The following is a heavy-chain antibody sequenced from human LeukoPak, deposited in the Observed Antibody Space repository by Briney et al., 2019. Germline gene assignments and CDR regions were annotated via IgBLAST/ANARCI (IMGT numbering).Heavy chain of an antibody. CDR1: GFTFSSYA. Sequence: GGSLRLSCAASGFTFSSYAMHWVRRAPGKGLEWVAVISYDGSNKYYADSVKGRFTISRDNSKNTLYLQMNSLRAEDTAVYYCASGEPHSSSWYVSHELWYWGQGTLVTVSS. J-gene: IGHJ4*02. CDR3: ASGEPHSSSWYVSHELWY. V-gene: IGHV3-30*04. CDR2: ISYDGSNK. D-gene: IGHD6-13*01.